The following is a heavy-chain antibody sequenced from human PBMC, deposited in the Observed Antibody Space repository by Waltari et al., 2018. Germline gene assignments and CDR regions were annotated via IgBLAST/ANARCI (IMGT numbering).Heavy chain of an antibody. Sequence: QVQLQESGPGLVKPSETLSLTCTVSGGSISSHYWSWIRQPPGKGLEWIGEINHSGSTNYNPSLRGRVTISVDTSKNQFSLKLSSVTAADTAVYYCARAWISLILGATSAFDIWGQGTMVTVS. D-gene: IGHD1-26*01. J-gene: IGHJ3*02. CDR1: GGSISSHY. CDR2: INHSGST. V-gene: IGHV4-59*11. CDR3: ARAWISLILGATSAFDI.